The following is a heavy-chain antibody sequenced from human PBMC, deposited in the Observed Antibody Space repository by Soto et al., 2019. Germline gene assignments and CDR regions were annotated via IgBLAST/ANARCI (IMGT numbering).Heavy chain of an antibody. Sequence: PSETLSLTCAVYGGSFSGYYWSWIRQPPGKGLEWIGEINHSGSINYNPSLKSRVTASVDTSKNQFSLRLNSVTAADTAVYYCARGGTGYYGSGSYYPRWGQGTLVTVSS. J-gene: IGHJ4*02. CDR3: ARGGTGYYGSGSYYPR. CDR1: GGSFSGYY. CDR2: INHSGSI. V-gene: IGHV4-34*01. D-gene: IGHD3-10*01.